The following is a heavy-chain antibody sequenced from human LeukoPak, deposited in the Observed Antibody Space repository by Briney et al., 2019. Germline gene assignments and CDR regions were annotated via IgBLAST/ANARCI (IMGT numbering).Heavy chain of an antibody. V-gene: IGHV4-61*02. CDR2: MYSSGTT. J-gene: IGHJ5*02. CDR3: ATSPVTTWWFDP. D-gene: IGHD4-17*01. Sequence: SETLSLTCTVSGGSISSGSYSWNWIRQPAGKGLEWIGRMYSSGTTNYNPSLKSRVTISVDTSKNQFSLKLSSVTASDTAVYYCATSPVTTWWFDPWGQGTLVTVS. CDR1: GGSISSGSYS.